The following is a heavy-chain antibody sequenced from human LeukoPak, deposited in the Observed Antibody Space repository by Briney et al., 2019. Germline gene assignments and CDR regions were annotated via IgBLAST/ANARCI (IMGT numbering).Heavy chain of an antibody. CDR1: GFTVSSNY. Sequence: PGGSLRLSCAAPGFTVSSNYMSWVRQAPGKGLEWVSVIYSGGSTYYADSVKGRFTISRDNSKNTLYLQMNSLRAEDTAVYYCARDTPRWGLDYWGQGTLVTVSS. CDR2: IYSGGST. CDR3: ARDTPRWGLDY. V-gene: IGHV3-53*01. D-gene: IGHD5-24*01. J-gene: IGHJ4*02.